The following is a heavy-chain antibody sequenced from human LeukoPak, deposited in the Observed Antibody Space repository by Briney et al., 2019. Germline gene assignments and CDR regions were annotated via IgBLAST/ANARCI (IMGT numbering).Heavy chain of an antibody. CDR1: GFTFSSYA. CDR2: ISYDGSNK. CDR3: AREDYYDSSGYRYYYYYGMDV. D-gene: IGHD3-22*01. Sequence: GGSLRLSCAASGFTFSSYAMHWVRQAPGKGLEWVAVISYDGSNKYYADPVKGRFTISRDNFKNTLYLQMNSLRAEDTAVYYCAREDYYDSSGYRYYYYYGMDVWGQGTTVTVSS. V-gene: IGHV3-30-3*01. J-gene: IGHJ6*02.